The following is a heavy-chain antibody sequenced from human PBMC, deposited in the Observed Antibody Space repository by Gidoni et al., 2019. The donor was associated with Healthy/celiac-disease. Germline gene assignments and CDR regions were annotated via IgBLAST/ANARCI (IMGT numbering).Heavy chain of an antibody. D-gene: IGHD2-2*01. CDR2: MDPLDSYT. Sequence: EVQLVQSGAEVKKTGEYLRIYCKGSGYSFTSYWISWGRQMPGKGLEWMGRMDPLDSYTNYSPSFQGHVTISADKSISTAYLQWSSLKASDTAMYYCARVYRIVVVPAARPYYYGMDVWGQGTTVTVSS. J-gene: IGHJ6*02. CDR1: GYSFTSYW. CDR3: ARVYRIVVVPAARPYYYGMDV. V-gene: IGHV5-10-1*01.